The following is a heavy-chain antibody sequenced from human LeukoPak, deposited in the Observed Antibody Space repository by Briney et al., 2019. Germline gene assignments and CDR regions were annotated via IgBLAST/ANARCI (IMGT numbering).Heavy chain of an antibody. J-gene: IGHJ4*02. D-gene: IGHD6-13*01. V-gene: IGHV3-48*01. CDR2: ISSSSSTI. CDR3: ANYSGSSRWFDY. Sequence: GGSLRLSCAASGFTFSSYSMNWVRQAPGKGLEWVSYISSSSSTIYYADSVKGRFTISRDNSKNTLYLQMNSLRAEDTAVYYCANYSGSSRWFDYWGQGTLVTVSS. CDR1: GFTFSSYS.